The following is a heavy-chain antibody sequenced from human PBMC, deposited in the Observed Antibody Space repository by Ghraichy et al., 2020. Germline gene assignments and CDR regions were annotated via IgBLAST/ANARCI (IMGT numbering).Heavy chain of an antibody. CDR3: ASDREYYYGSGSYLYYGMDV. V-gene: IGHV3-74*01. CDR1: GFTFSSYW. D-gene: IGHD3-10*01. CDR2: INSDGSST. Sequence: GGSLRLSCAASGFTFSSYWMHWVRQAPGKGLVWVSRINSDGSSTSYADSVKGRFTISRDNAKNTLYLQMNSLRAEDTAVYYCASDREYYYGSGSYLYYGMDVWGQGTTVTVSS. J-gene: IGHJ6*02.